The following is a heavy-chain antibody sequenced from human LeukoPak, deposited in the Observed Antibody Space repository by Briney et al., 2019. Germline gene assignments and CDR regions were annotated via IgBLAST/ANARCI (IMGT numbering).Heavy chain of an antibody. J-gene: IGHJ4*02. Sequence: SQTLSLTCAIAGDSFSSNSAAWNWIRQSPSRGLEWLGRTYYRSKWYDDYAVSVKSRITINADTSKNQFSLQLNSVTPEDTAVYYCACGRRSGIAAAGIRAWGQGTLVTVSS. V-gene: IGHV6-1*01. CDR1: GDSFSSNSAA. CDR3: ACGRRSGIAAAGIRA. D-gene: IGHD6-13*01. CDR2: TYYRSKWYD.